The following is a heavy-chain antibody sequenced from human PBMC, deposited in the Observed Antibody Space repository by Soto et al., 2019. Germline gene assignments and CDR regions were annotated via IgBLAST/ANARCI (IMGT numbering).Heavy chain of an antibody. Sequence: EVQLVESGGGLVQPGGSLRLSCAASGFTFSSYSMNWVRQAPGKGLEWVSYISSSSSTIYYAESVKGRFTISRDNAKNSLYLQMNSLRAEDTAVYYCARGDSGYAHGYYYYGMDVWGQGTTVTVSS. CDR1: GFTFSSYS. CDR2: ISSSSSTI. J-gene: IGHJ6*02. V-gene: IGHV3-48*01. D-gene: IGHD5-12*01. CDR3: ARGDSGYAHGYYYYGMDV.